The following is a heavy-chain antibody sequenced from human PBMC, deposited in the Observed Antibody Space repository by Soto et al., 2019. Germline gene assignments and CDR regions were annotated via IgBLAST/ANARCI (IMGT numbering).Heavy chain of an antibody. V-gene: IGHV4-59*01. J-gene: IGHJ4*02. Sequence: LSLTCTVSGGSISSYYWSWIRQPPGKGLEWIGYIYYSGSTNYNPSLKSRVTISVDTSKNQFSLKLSSVTAADTAVYYCAGRYGGNFDYWGQGTLVTVS. CDR1: GGSISSYY. D-gene: IGHD3-16*01. CDR3: AGRYGGNFDY. CDR2: IYYSGST.